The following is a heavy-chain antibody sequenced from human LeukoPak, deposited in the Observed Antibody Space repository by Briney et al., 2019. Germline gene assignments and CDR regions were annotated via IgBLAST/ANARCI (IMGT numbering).Heavy chain of an antibody. CDR3: AKCSRVDWLPIDY. D-gene: IGHD3-9*01. V-gene: IGHV3-23*01. CDR1: AFTFSNYA. Sequence: SGGSLRLSCAASAFTFSNYAMTWVRQAPGKGLEWVSAISGSGGSTYYANSVKGRFTISRDNSKNTLHLQMNSLRADDTAVYYCAKCSRVDWLPIDYWGWGTLVTVSS. CDR2: ISGSGGST. J-gene: IGHJ4*02.